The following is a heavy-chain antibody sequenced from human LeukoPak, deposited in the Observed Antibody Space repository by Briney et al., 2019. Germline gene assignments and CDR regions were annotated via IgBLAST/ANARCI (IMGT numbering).Heavy chain of an antibody. V-gene: IGHV3-23*01. CDR2: ISGSGGRT. Sequence: GGSLRLPCAASGFTFSNYAMTWVRQAPGKGLEWVSGISGSGGRTYYADSVKGRFTISRDNSKNTLYLYMNSLRAEDTAVYYCAKDLSSGWYWYFDLWGRGTLVTVSS. J-gene: IGHJ2*01. CDR1: GFTFSNYA. CDR3: AKDLSSGWYWYFDL. D-gene: IGHD6-19*01.